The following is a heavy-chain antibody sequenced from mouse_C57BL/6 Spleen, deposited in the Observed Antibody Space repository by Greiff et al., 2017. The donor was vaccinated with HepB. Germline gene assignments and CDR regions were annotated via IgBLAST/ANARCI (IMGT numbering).Heavy chain of an antibody. CDR1: GFTFGSYA. D-gene: IGHD2-4*01. V-gene: IGHV5-4*03. J-gene: IGHJ2*01. CDR3: ARVGPIYYDLDY. Sequence: DVMLVESGGGLVKPGGSLKLSCAASGFTFGSYAMSWVRQTPEKRLEWVATISDGGSYTYYPDNVKGRFTISRDNAKNNLYLQMSHLKSEDTAMYYCARVGPIYYDLDYWGQGTTLTVSS. CDR2: ISDGGSYT.